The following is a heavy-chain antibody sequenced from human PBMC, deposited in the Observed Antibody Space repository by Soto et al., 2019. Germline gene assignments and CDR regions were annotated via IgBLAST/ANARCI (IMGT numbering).Heavy chain of an antibody. Sequence: GGSLRLSCAASGFTFSSYAMSWVRQAPGKGLEWVSAISGSGGSTYYADSVKGRFTISRDNSKNTLYLQMNSLRAEDTAVDYCAKDLEGYNSLAFDYWGQGTLVTVSS. J-gene: IGHJ4*02. CDR1: GFTFSSYA. CDR2: ISGSGGST. V-gene: IGHV3-23*01. D-gene: IGHD5-12*01. CDR3: AKDLEGYNSLAFDY.